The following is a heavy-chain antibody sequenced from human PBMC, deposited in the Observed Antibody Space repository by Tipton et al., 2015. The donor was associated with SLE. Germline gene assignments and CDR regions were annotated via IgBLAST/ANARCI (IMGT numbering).Heavy chain of an antibody. D-gene: IGHD3-16*01. CDR2: INHSGST. Sequence: TLSLTCAVYGGSFSGYYWSWIRQPPGEGLEWIGEINHSGSTNYNPSLKSRVTISVDTSKNQFSLKLSSVTAADTAVYYCARGLVGGGGFDYWGQGTLVTVSS. CDR1: GGSFSGYY. CDR3: ARGLVGGGGFDY. V-gene: IGHV4-34*01. J-gene: IGHJ4*02.